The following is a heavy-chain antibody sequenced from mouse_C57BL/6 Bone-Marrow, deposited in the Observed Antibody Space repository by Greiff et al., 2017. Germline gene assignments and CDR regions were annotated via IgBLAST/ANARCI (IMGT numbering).Heavy chain of an antibody. J-gene: IGHJ2*01. D-gene: IGHD1-1*01. CDR3: ARRDYGSSYVRFFDY. CDR1: EYEFPSHD. Sequence: DVMLVESGGGLVQPGESLKLPCESNEYEFPSHDMSWVRKTPEKRLELVAAINSDGGSTYYPDTMERRFIISRDNTKKTLYLQMSSLRSEDTALYYCARRDYGSSYVRFFDYWGQGTTLTVSS. V-gene: IGHV5-2*03. CDR2: INSDGGST.